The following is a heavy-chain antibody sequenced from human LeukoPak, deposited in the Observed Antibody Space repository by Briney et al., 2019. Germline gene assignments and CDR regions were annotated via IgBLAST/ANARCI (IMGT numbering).Heavy chain of an antibody. Sequence: SSVKVSCKASGGTFSSYAISWVRQAPGQGLEWMGGIIPIFGTANYAQKFQGRVTITADESTSTAYMELSSLRSEDTAVYYCGRETVDLRGYFDYWGQGTLVTVSS. CDR2: IIPIFGTA. CDR3: GRETVDLRGYFDY. V-gene: IGHV1-69*13. CDR1: GGTFSSYA. J-gene: IGHJ4*02. D-gene: IGHD5-12*01.